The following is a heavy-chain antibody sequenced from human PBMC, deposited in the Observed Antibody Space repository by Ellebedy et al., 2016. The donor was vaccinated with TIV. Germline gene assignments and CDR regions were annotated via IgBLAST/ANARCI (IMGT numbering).Heavy chain of an antibody. CDR1: GGSISSSSYY. CDR2: IYYSGST. Sequence: MPSGTLSLTCTVSGGSISSSSYYWSWIRQPPGKGLEWIGYIYYSGSTNYNPSLKSRVTISVDTSKNQFSLKLSSVTAADTAVYYCARARWSLAVAGTSEFDYWGQGTLVTVSS. V-gene: IGHV4-61*01. J-gene: IGHJ4*02. CDR3: ARARWSLAVAGTSEFDY. D-gene: IGHD6-19*01.